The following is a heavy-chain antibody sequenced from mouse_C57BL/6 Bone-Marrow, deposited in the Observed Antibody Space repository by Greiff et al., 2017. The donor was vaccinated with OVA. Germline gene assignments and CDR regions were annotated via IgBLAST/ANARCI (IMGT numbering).Heavy chain of an antibody. Sequence: EVKLEESGEGLVKPGGSLKLSCAASGFTFSSYAMSWVRQTPEKRLEWVAYISSGGDYIYYADTVKGRFTISRDNARNTLYLQMSSLKSEDTAMYYCTREDDYERGWVDYWGQGTTLTVSS. V-gene: IGHV5-9-1*02. CDR1: GFTFSSYA. J-gene: IGHJ2*01. CDR2: ISSGGDYI. D-gene: IGHD2-4*01. CDR3: TREDDYERGWVDY.